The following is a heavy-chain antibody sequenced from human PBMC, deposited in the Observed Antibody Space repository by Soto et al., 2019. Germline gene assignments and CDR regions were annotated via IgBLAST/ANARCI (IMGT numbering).Heavy chain of an antibody. Sequence: GESLKISCKGSGYSFTSYWIGWVRQMPGKGLEWMGIIYPGDSDTRYSPSFQGQVTISADKSISTAYLQWSSLKASDTAMYYCARQVAAAGTHKDYYYYGMDVWGQGTTVTVS. CDR1: GYSFTSYW. J-gene: IGHJ6*02. CDR3: ARQVAAAGTHKDYYYYGMDV. CDR2: IYPGDSDT. D-gene: IGHD6-13*01. V-gene: IGHV5-51*01.